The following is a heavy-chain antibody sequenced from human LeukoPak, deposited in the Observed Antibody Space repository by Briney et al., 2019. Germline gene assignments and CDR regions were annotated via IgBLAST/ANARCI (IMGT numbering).Heavy chain of an antibody. J-gene: IGHJ6*02. CDR1: GNSISNYA. CDR3: ARGIVVPAAIGLRYYYGMDV. D-gene: IGHD2-2*01. Sequence: APVKVSCKAFGNSISNYAVTWVRQAPGQGCEWMGGIIPIFGTANYAQKFQGRVTITADDSTSTAYMELSSLRSEDTAVYYCARGIVVPAAIGLRYYYGMDVWGQGTTVTVSS. CDR2: IIPIFGTA. V-gene: IGHV1-69*13.